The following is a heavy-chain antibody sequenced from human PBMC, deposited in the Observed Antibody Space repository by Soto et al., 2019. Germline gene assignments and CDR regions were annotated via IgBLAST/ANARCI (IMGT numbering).Heavy chain of an antibody. D-gene: IGHD2-2*01. J-gene: IGHJ3*02. V-gene: IGHV1-69*02. CDR2: IIPILGIA. CDR1: GGTFSSYT. Sequence: GASVKVSCKASGGTFSSYTISWVRQAPGQGLEWMGRIIPILGIANYAQKFQGRVTITADKSTSTAYMELSSLRSEDTAVYYCASPASDIVVVPAAIWYAFDIWGQRTMVTVSS. CDR3: ASPASDIVVVPAAIWYAFDI.